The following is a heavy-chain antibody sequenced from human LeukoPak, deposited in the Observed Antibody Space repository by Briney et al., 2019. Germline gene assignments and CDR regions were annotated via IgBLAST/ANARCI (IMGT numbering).Heavy chain of an antibody. CDR3: AKGRGGYCSSTSCLYDYGDYERDDI. Sequence: GGSLRLSCAASGFTFSSYAMSWVRQAPGKGLEWVSAISGSGGSTYYADSVKGRFTISRDNSKNTLYLQMNSLRAEDTAVYYCAKGRGGYCSSTSCLYDYGDYERDDIWGQGTMVTVSS. J-gene: IGHJ3*02. D-gene: IGHD2-2*03. CDR2: ISGSGGST. CDR1: GFTFSSYA. V-gene: IGHV3-23*01.